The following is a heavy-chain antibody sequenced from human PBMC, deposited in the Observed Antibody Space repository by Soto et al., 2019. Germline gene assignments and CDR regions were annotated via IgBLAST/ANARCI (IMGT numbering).Heavy chain of an antibody. J-gene: IGHJ4*02. CDR1: GFTFSSVA. CDR2: ISGSGDGT. Sequence: EVPLLESGGGLVQPGGSLILSCAASGFTFSSVALSWVRQPTGKGLEWVSAISGSGDGTDYAAYVKGRFTISRDNSKNTLYLQMTIWRAEDTAVDYCSGPGYSSQAYGGQGALDAVFS. D-gene: IGHD5-18*01. CDR3: SGPGYSSQAY. V-gene: IGHV3-23*01.